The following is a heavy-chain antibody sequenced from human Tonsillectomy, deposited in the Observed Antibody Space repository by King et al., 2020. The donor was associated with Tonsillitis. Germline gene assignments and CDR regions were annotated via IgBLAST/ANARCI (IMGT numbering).Heavy chain of an antibody. CDR2: INSDGSST. J-gene: IGHJ6*02. CDR1: GFTFSSYW. V-gene: IGHV3-74*01. Sequence: VQLVESGGGLVQPGGSLRLSCAASGFTFSSYWMHWVRQAPGKGLVWVSRINSDGSSTSYADSVKGRFTISRDNAKNTLYLQMNSLRAEDTAVYYCARDLPYGYYCSYYNYGMDVWGQGTTVTVSS. CDR3: ARDLPYGYYCSYYNYGMDV. D-gene: IGHD3-22*01.